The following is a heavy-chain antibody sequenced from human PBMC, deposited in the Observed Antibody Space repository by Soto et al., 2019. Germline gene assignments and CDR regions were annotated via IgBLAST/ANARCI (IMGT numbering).Heavy chain of an antibody. CDR3: AREVDFWSRPHTTSSYYYYYMDV. CDR1: VGKYCTST. V-gene: IGHV1-69*04. J-gene: IGHJ6*03. CDR2: IIPILAIA. D-gene: IGHD3-3*01. Sequence: SETVSYTASVGKYCTSTITWVRQAPGQGLEWMGRIIPILAIANYAQKFQGRVTITADKSTSTAYMELSSLRSEDTAVYYCAREVDFWSRPHTTSSYYYYYMDVWGKGTTVTVSS.